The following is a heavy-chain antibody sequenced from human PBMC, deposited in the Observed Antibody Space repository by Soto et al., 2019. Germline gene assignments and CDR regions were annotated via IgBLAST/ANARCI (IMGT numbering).Heavy chain of an antibody. CDR2: IGGGGNT. CDR1: GFNFGNYA. CDR3: AKERSSGWSFDY. Sequence: GESLKISCAASGFNFGNYAISWVRQAPGKGPEWVSSIGGGGNTYYADSVKGRFTISRDNSKNTLYLQMNSLRAEDTAVFYCAKERSSGWSFDYWGQGTLVTVSS. J-gene: IGHJ4*02. V-gene: IGHV3-23*01. D-gene: IGHD6-19*01.